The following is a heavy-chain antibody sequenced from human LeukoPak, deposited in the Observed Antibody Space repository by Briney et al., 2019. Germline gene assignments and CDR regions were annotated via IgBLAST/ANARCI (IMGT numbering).Heavy chain of an antibody. J-gene: IGHJ6*03. CDR3: VRGNYCSGGSCYHYYYYYMDV. CDR1: GGSFNGYY. Sequence: SETLSLTCAVYGGSFNGYYWSWIRQPPGKGLEWIGEINHSGSTNYNPSLKSRVTISVDMSNNQFSLKLSSVTAADTAVSYCVRGNYCSGGSCYHYYYYYMDVWGKGTTVTVSS. CDR2: INHSGST. V-gene: IGHV4-34*01. D-gene: IGHD2-15*01.